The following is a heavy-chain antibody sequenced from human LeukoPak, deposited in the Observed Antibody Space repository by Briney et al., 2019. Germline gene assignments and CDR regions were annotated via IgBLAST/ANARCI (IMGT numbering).Heavy chain of an antibody. CDR2: INTNTGDP. J-gene: IGHJ4*02. Sequence: ASVKVSCKASGYSFTNYAMNWVRQAPGQGLEWMGWINTNTGDPTYAQGFTGRFVFSLDTSVSTAYLQISSLKAEDTAVYYCARNNADGEGRFSYWGQGTLVTVSS. V-gene: IGHV7-4-1*02. D-gene: IGHD3-10*01. CDR3: ARNNADGEGRFSY. CDR1: GYSFTNYA.